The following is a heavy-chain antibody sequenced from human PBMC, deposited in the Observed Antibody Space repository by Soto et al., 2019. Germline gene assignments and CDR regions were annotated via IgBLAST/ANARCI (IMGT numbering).Heavy chain of an antibody. V-gene: IGHV4-34*01. CDR1: GGSFSGYS. CDR2: INHSGST. Sequence: QVQLQQWGAGLLKPSETLSLTCAVYGGSFSGYSWSWIRQPPGKGLEWVGEINHSGSTNYNPSLKSRVPISVDTSKNQFSLKLSSVTAADTAVYYCASGYVEGVAATPDYFDYWGQGTLVTVSS. J-gene: IGHJ4*02. D-gene: IGHD2-15*01. CDR3: ASGYVEGVAATPDYFDY.